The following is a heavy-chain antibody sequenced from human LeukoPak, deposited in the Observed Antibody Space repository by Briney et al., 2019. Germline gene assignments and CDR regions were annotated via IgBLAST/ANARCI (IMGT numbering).Heavy chain of an antibody. CDR3: ARRRVAVAGWNYYYYMGV. CDR2: IKQDGSEK. J-gene: IGHJ6*03. V-gene: IGHV3-7*01. Sequence: GGSLRLSCAASGFTFSSYWMSWVRQAPGKGLEWVANIKQDGSEKYYVDSVKGRFTISRDNAKNSLYLQMNSLRAEDTAVYYCARRRVAVAGWNYYYYMGVWGKGTTVTVSS. D-gene: IGHD6-19*01. CDR1: GFTFSSYW.